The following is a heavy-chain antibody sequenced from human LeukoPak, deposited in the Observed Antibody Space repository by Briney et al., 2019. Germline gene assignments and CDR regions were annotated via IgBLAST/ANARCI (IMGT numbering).Heavy chain of an antibody. Sequence: GGSLRLSCAASGCTFSSYAMSWVRQAPGKGLEWVSASSGSGGSTYYADSVKGRFTISRENSKNKLYLQMNSLRAEDTAVYYCANASITMPLDYWGQGTLVPVSS. CDR1: GCTFSSYA. D-gene: IGHD3-10*01. CDR3: ANASITMPLDY. J-gene: IGHJ4*02. V-gene: IGHV3-23*01. CDR2: SSGSGGST.